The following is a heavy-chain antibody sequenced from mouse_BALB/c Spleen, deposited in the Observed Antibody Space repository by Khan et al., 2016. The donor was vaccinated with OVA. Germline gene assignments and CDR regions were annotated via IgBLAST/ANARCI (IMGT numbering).Heavy chain of an antibody. Sequence: QVQLKQSGPELKKPGETVKISCKASGYNFKNYGMNWVKQAPGKGLKWMGWINTYTGEPTYADDFKGRFIFSLETSASTAYLQISNLKNEDMTTYFSAGFFSYWFSDVWGAGTTVTVSS. CDR2: INTYTGEP. V-gene: IGHV9-1*02. J-gene: IGHJ1*01. CDR3: AGFFSYWFSDV. CDR1: GYNFKNYG.